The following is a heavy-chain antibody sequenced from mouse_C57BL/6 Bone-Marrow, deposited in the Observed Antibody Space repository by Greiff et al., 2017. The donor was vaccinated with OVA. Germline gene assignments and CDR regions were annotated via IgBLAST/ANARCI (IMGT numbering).Heavy chain of an antibody. J-gene: IGHJ1*03. CDR3: ASIYYGSSPGYFDV. Sequence: QVQLQQSGPGLVAPSQSLSITCTVSGFSLTSYAISWVRQPPGKGLEWLGVIWTGGGTNHTSALNSSLSISTDNSKSQVFLKRNSLQTDATARYYCASIYYGSSPGYFDVWGTGTTVTVSS. D-gene: IGHD1-1*01. CDR2: IWTGGGT. V-gene: IGHV2-9-1*01. CDR1: GFSLTSYA.